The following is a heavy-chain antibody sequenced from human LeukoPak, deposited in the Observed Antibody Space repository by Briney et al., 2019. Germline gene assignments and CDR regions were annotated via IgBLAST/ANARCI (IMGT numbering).Heavy chain of an antibody. V-gene: IGHV1-69*13. Sequence: ASVKVSCKASGYTFTSYAMHWVRQAPGQGLEWMGGIIPIFGTANYAQKFQGRVTITADESTSTAYMELSSLRSEDTAVYYCARSYYYDSSGYRSGFDYWGQGTLVTVSS. CDR3: ARSYYYDSSGYRSGFDY. CDR2: IIPIFGTA. D-gene: IGHD3-22*01. J-gene: IGHJ4*02. CDR1: GYTFTSYA.